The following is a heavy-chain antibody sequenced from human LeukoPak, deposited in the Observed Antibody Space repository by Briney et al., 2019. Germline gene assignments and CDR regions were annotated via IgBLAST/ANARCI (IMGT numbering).Heavy chain of an antibody. CDR1: GFTFSNYA. V-gene: IGHV3-23*01. Sequence: GGSLRLSCVASGFTFSNYAMNWVRQAPGKGLEWVSVITGGGGTTYYADSVRGRFTISRDNAMTSLYLQLNSLRAEDTAVYYCARGCGRASCPYYFDYWGQGTLVTVSS. CDR3: ARGCGRASCPYYFDY. J-gene: IGHJ4*02. D-gene: IGHD2-2*01. CDR2: ITGGGGTT.